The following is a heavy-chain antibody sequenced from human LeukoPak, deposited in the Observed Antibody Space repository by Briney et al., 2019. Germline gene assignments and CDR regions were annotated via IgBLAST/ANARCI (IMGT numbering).Heavy chain of an antibody. J-gene: IGHJ5*02. Sequence: PSETLSLTCAVYGGSFSGYYWSWLRQPPGKGLEWIGEINHSGSTNYNPSLKSRVTISVDTSKNQFSLKLSSVTAADTAVYYCARARGYSSSWTGYNWFDPWGQGTLVTVSS. CDR2: INHSGST. CDR1: GGSFSGYY. V-gene: IGHV4-34*01. D-gene: IGHD6-13*01. CDR3: ARARGYSSSWTGYNWFDP.